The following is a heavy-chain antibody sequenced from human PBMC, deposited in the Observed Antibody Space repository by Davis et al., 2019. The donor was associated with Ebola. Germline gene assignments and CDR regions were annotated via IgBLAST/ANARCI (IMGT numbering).Heavy chain of an antibody. D-gene: IGHD6-6*01. CDR2: IIPILGIA. CDR3: ARGEDSSSVFYYGMDV. J-gene: IGHJ6*02. CDR1: GYTFTSYG. V-gene: IGHV1-18*01. Sequence: AASVKVSCKASGYTFTSYGISWVRQAPGQGLEWMGRIIPILGIANYAQKFQGRVTMTTDTSTSTAYMELRSLRSDDTAVYYCARGEDSSSVFYYGMDVWGQGTTVTVAS.